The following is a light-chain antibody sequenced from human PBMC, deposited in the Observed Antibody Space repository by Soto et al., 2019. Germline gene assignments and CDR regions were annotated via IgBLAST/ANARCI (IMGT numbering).Light chain of an antibody. CDR2: DAS. V-gene: IGKV1-33*01. CDR1: QGISAY. CDR3: QQFGDVPYT. J-gene: IGKJ2*01. Sequence: DIQMTQSPSSLSAFVGDRVTITCQASQGISAYLNWYQLKPGKAPKLLISDASNLETGVPSRFSGSGSGTQFTFTISSLQPEDFATYYCQQFGDVPYTFGQGTKLELK.